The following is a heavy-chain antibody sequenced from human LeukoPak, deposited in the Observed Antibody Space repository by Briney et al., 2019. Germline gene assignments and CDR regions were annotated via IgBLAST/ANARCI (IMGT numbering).Heavy chain of an antibody. J-gene: IGHJ5*02. CDR3: ARDSGSGLNWFDP. V-gene: IGHV7-4-1*02. Sequence: GASVKVSCKASGYTFRNYGMNWVRQAPGQGLEWMGWINTNTGNPTYAQGFTGRFVFSFDTSVTTAYLQITGLKAEDTAVYYCARDSGSGLNWFDPWGQGTQVTVSS. CDR2: INTNTGNP. CDR1: GYTFRNYG. D-gene: IGHD3-10*01.